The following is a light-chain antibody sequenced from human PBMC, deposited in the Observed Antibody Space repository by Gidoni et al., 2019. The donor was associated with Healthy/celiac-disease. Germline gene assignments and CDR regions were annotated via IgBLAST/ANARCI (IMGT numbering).Light chain of an antibody. CDR3: SSYTSSSTLGV. CDR1: SSDVGGYNY. CDR2: DVS. Sequence: QSALTQPASVSGSHGLSITISCTGTSSDVGGYNYVSWYQQHPGKAPKLMIYDVSNRPSGVSNRFSGSKSGNTASLTISGLQAEDEADYYCSSYTSSSTLGVFGGGTKLTVL. V-gene: IGLV2-14*01. J-gene: IGLJ2*01.